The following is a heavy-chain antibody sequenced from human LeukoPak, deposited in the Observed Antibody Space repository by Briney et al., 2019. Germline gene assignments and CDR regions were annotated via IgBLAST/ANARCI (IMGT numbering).Heavy chain of an antibody. D-gene: IGHD2-15*01. Sequence: QPGGSLRLSCAASGFTFSSYEMNWVRQAPGKGLEWVSYISSSGSTIYYADSVKGRFTISRDNAKNSLYLQMNSLRAEDTAVYYCARESWLLRNWFDPWGQGRLVTVSS. CDR1: GFTFSSYE. CDR3: ARESWLLRNWFDP. J-gene: IGHJ5*02. V-gene: IGHV3-48*03. CDR2: ISSSGSTI.